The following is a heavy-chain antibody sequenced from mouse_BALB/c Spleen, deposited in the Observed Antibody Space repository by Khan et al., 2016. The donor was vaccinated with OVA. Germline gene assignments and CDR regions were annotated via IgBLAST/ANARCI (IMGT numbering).Heavy chain of an antibody. D-gene: IGHD2-12*01. J-gene: IGHJ2*01. CDR3: ARSGYDSLVY. Sequence: QVQLQQPGPVLVKPGASVKMSCKASGYTFSDYVMNWVKQRTGQGLEWMGQIYPGSGNLYYNEKFKGKATLTTDKSSNTAYKTLSSLTSEDSAVYFYARSGYDSLVYWGQGTALTVSS. CDR1: GYTFSDYV. V-gene: IGHV1-77*01. CDR2: IYPGSGNL.